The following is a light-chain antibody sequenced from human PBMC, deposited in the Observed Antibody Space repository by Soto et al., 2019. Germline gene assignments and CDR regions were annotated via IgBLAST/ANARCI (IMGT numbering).Light chain of an antibody. Sequence: EIVMTQSPATLSVSPGERATLSCRASQSVSSNLAWYQQKPGQAPRLVIYGASTRATGIPARFSGSGSGAEFTLIISSLQSXXXAVYYCQQYNNWPLLTFGGGTKVEIK. J-gene: IGKJ4*01. CDR2: GAS. CDR1: QSVSSN. V-gene: IGKV3-15*01. CDR3: QQYNNWPLLT.